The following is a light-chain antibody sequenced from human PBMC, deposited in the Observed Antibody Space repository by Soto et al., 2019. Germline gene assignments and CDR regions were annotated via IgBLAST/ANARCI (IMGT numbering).Light chain of an antibody. CDR1: QSVSSN. V-gene: IGKV3-15*01. Sequence: EIVMTQSPATLSVSPGERATLSCRASQSVSSNLAWYQQKPGQTPKLLIYVASTRATGIPARFSGSGSGTEFNLTISSLQSEDFAVYYCQQYNVWPLTFGGGTQVEFK. J-gene: IGKJ4*01. CDR3: QQYNVWPLT. CDR2: VAS.